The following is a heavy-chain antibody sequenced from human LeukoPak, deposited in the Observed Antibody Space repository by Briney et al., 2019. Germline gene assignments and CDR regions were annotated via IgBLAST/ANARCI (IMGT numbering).Heavy chain of an antibody. Sequence: SETLSLTCTVSGGSISSSSSYWGWIRQPPGKGLEWIATIYYSGHTSYNPSLESRVTISVDTSKNQFSLKLTSVTAADTAVYYCARLSSTWFDYWGQGALVTVSS. D-gene: IGHD6-13*01. J-gene: IGHJ4*02. CDR1: GGSISSSSSY. CDR3: ARLSSTWFDY. CDR2: IYYSGHT. V-gene: IGHV4-39*01.